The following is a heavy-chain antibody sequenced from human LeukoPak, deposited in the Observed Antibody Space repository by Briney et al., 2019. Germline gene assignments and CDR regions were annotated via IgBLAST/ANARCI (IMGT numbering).Heavy chain of an antibody. J-gene: IGHJ4*02. Sequence: PSETLSLTCTVSGGSISSYYWNWIRQPPGKGLEWVGYIYSSGSTYYNPSLKSRVTISVDTSKNRFSLKLSTVTAADTAVYYCARRPTGDPKFDYWGQGTLVTVSS. CDR2: IYSSGST. V-gene: IGHV4-59*08. CDR3: ARRPTGDPKFDY. D-gene: IGHD7-27*01. CDR1: GGSISSYY.